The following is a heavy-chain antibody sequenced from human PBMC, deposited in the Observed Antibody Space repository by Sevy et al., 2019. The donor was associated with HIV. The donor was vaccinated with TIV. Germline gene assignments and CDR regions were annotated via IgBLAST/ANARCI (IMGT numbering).Heavy chain of an antibody. V-gene: IGHV3-23*01. CDR3: AKAPNGYYGSGREGYYFDY. D-gene: IGHD3-10*01. CDR2: ISGSGGST. J-gene: IGHJ4*02. Sequence: GGSLRLSCAASGFTFSSYAMSWVRQAPGKGLEWVSAISGSGGSTYYADSVKGRFTISRDNSKNTLYLQMNSLRAEDTAVYYCAKAPNGYYGSGREGYYFDYWGQGTLVTVYS. CDR1: GFTFSSYA.